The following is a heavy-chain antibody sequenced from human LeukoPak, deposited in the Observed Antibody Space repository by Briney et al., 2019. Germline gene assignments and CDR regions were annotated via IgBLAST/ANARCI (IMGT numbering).Heavy chain of an antibody. CDR2: VYYTGST. Sequence: SETLSLTCTVSGGSISSSSYYWSWIRQPPGKGLEWIGYVYYTGSTNYNPTLKSRVTISVNTSQNQFSLKLTSVTAADAAVYYCARLPYYYGSGSANGWFDPWGQGTLVTVSS. V-gene: IGHV4-61*01. CDR3: ARLPYYYGSGSANGWFDP. J-gene: IGHJ5*02. D-gene: IGHD3-10*01. CDR1: GGSISSSSYY.